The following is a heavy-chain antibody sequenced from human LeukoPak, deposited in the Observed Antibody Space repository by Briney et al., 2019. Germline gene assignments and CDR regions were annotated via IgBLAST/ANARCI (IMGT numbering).Heavy chain of an antibody. CDR1: GYTFTSYD. D-gene: IGHD3-10*01. CDR2: MNPNSGNT. CDR3: ARVPSDLYMVRGPQGAFDI. V-gene: IGHV1-8*03. Sequence: ASVKVSCKASGYTFTSYDINWVRQATGQGLEWMGWMNPNSGNTGYAQKFQGRVTITRNTSISTAYMELSSLRSEDTAVYYCARVPSDLYMVRGPQGAFDIWGRGTMVTVSS. J-gene: IGHJ3*02.